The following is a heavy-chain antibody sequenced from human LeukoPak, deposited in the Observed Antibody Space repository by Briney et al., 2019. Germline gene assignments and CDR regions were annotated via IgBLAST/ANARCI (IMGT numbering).Heavy chain of an antibody. V-gene: IGHV1-69*13. CDR3: ARVGTLAYCGGDCYSGAFDI. D-gene: IGHD2-21*01. CDR2: IIPIFGTA. CDR1: GYTFTGYY. Sequence: ASVKVSCKASGYTFTGYYMHWVRQASGQGLEWMGGIIPIFGTANYAQKFQGRVTITADESTSTAYMELSSLRSEDTAVYYCARVGTLAYCGGDCYSGAFDIWGQGTMVTVSS. J-gene: IGHJ3*02.